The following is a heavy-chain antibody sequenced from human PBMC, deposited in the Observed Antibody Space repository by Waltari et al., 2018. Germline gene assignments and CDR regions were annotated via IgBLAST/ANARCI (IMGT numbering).Heavy chain of an antibody. J-gene: IGHJ4*02. CDR3: ARDPTRLRTFDY. CDR2: INHSGNT. CDR1: GGSFSDYY. Sequence: QVQLQQWGAGLLKPSETLSLTCAVYGGSFSDYYWSWIRQPPGKGLEWFGEINHSGNTNYNPSLKSRVTISVDTSKNQFSLKLSSATAADTAVYYCARDPTRLRTFDYWGQGTLVTVSS. D-gene: IGHD3-16*01. V-gene: IGHV4-34*01.